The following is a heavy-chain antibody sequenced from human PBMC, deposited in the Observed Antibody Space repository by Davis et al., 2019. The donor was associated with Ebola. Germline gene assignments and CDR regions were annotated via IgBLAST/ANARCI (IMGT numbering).Heavy chain of an antibody. D-gene: IGHD5-18*01. Sequence: GGSLRLSCAASGFTFSSYAMHWVRQAPGKGLEWVAVISYDGSNKYYADPVKGRFTISRANSKNTLYLQMNSLRAEDTAVYYCANEGYSYGDYYYYYGMDVWGQGTAVTVSS. J-gene: IGHJ6*02. CDR1: GFTFSSYA. CDR2: ISYDGSNK. V-gene: IGHV3-30-3*02. CDR3: ANEGYSYGDYYYYYGMDV.